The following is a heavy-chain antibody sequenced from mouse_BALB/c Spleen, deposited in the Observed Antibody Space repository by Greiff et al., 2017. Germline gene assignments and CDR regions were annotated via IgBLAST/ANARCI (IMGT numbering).Heavy chain of an antibody. D-gene: IGHD2-9*01. CDR1: GYTFTEYT. CDR3: AREGAYYGYAAWFAY. J-gene: IGHJ3*01. V-gene: IGHV1-18*01. Sequence: EVQLVESGPELVKPGASVKISCKTSGYTFTEYTMHWVKQSHGKSLEWIGGINPNNGGTSYNQKFKGKATLTVDKSSSTAYMELRSLTSEDSAVYYCAREGAYYGYAAWFAYWGQGTLVTVSA. CDR2: INPNNGGT.